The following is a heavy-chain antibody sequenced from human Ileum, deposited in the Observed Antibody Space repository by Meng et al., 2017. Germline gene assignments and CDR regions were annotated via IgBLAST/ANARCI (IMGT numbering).Heavy chain of an antibody. V-gene: IGHV3-33*01. J-gene: IGHJ4*02. CDR1: GFIFRSYG. D-gene: IGHD5-12*01. Sequence: QVPVVESGGGVVQPGLSLRLSCAASGFIFRSYGMHWVRQAPGKGLDWVALIFSDGNDQYYADSVKGRFTISRDNSKNTLFLQMNNLRLEDTAVYYCVRRAGYHFDYWGQGTVVTVSS. CDR3: VRRAGYHFDY. CDR2: IFSDGNDQ.